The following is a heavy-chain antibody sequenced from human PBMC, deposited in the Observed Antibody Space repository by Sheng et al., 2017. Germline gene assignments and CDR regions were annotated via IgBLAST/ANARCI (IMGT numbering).Heavy chain of an antibody. CDR3: ARQKDLYNCLDA. J-gene: IGHJ5*02. Sequence: QLQLQESGPGLLKPSETLSLTCTVSGGSISSSTYHWGWIRQPPGKGLEWTWGLVSFSGNTYYSPSLRSRLTMSVDTSKNQFSLKLNSLTAADTAVYYCARQKDLYNCLDAWGQGILVTVSS. V-gene: IGHV4-39*01. CDR1: GGSISSSTYH. CDR2: VSFSGNT.